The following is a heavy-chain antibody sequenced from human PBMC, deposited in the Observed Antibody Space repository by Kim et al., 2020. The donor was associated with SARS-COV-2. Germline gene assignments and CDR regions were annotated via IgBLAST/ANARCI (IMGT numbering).Heavy chain of an antibody. CDR2: ISGSGGST. CDR1: GFTFSSYA. CDR3: AKDLGSGMGGFDAFDI. Sequence: GGSLRLSCAASGFTFSSYAMSWVRQAPGKGLEWVSAISGSGGSTYYADSVKGRFTNSRDNSKNTLYLQMNSLRAEDTAVYYCAKDLGSGMGGFDAFDIWGQGTMVTVSS. J-gene: IGHJ3*02. V-gene: IGHV3-23*01. D-gene: IGHD3-10*01.